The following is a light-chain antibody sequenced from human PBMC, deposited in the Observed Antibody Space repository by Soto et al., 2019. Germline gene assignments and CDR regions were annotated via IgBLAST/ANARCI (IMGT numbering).Light chain of an antibody. J-gene: IGKJ5*01. CDR1: QDVSTW. Sequence: DIQMTQSPSSVSASVGDTVTITCRASQDVSTWLAWYQQRPGKAPNLMIYAASSLQIGVPSRFSGSGSGTDVTLTIAGLQPEDFATYYCQQGLSFPITFGQGTRLDIK. CDR2: AAS. CDR3: QQGLSFPIT. V-gene: IGKV1-12*01.